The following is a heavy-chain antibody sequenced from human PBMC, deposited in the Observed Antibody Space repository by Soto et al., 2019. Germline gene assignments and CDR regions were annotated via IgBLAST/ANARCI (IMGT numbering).Heavy chain of an antibody. V-gene: IGHV2-5*01. J-gene: IGHJ1*01. CDR3: AHSGYYDSSGSEYFQH. CDR1: GFSLSTSGVG. D-gene: IGHD3-22*01. CDR2: IYWNDDK. Sequence: SGPTLVNPTQTLTLTCTFSGFSLSTSGVGVGWIRQPPGKALEWLALIYWNDDKRYSPSLKSRLTITKDTSKNQVVLTMTNMDPVDTATYYCAHSGYYDSSGSEYFQHWGQGTLVTVSS.